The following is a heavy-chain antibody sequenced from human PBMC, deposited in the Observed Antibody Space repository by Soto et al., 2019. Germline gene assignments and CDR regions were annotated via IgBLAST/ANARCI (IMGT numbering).Heavy chain of an antibody. D-gene: IGHD2-8*01. CDR3: SGPKDIVLPVYAISDGAFDI. CDR1: GYRFTRYW. CDR2: IDPSDSYT. J-gene: IGHJ3*02. Sequence: GASLKIYCKGSGYRFTRYWISWVRRMPGKGLEWMGRIDPSDSYTNYSPSFQGHVTISADKSISTAYLQWSSLKASDTAMYYCSGPKDIVLPVYAISDGAFDIWGQPTMVSVSS. V-gene: IGHV5-10-1*01.